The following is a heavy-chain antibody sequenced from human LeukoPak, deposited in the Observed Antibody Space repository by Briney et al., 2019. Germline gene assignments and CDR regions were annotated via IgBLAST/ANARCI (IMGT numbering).Heavy chain of an antibody. CDR2: IYHSGST. CDR3: ARLHDILTWPPL. V-gene: IGHV4-38-2*01. Sequence: PSETLSLTCAVSGYSISSGYYWGWIRPPPGKGLEWIGSIYHSGSTYYNPSLKSRVTISVDTSKNQFSLKLSSVTAADTAVYYCARLHDILTWPPLWGQGTLVTVSS. D-gene: IGHD3-9*01. CDR1: GYSISSGYY. J-gene: IGHJ4*02.